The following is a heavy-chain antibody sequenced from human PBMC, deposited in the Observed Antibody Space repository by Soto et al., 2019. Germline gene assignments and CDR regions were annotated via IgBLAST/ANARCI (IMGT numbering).Heavy chain of an antibody. Sequence: QVQLQESGPGLVKPSQTLSLTCTVSGGSISSGDYYWSWIRQPPGKGLEWIGYIYYSGSTYYNPSLKSPXTXSXDXSKNQFSLKLSSVTAADTAVYYCARVGGFGATTIDYWGQGTLVTVSS. CDR2: IYYSGST. CDR3: ARVGGFGATTIDY. J-gene: IGHJ4*02. D-gene: IGHD3-10*01. CDR1: GGSISSGDYY. V-gene: IGHV4-30-4*01.